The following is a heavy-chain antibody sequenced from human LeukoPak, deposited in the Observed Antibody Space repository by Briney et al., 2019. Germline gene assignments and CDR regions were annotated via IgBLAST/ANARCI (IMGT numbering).Heavy chain of an antibody. CDR1: GFTFSRHW. Sequence: GGSLRLSCAVSGFTFSRHWMSWVRQAPGKGLEWLANIKQDGSEKYYVDTVEGRFTISRDNAKNSLYLQMNSLRAEDTAVYYCARSYYGSGTSYGMDVWGQGTTVTVSS. CDR2: IKQDGSEK. V-gene: IGHV3-7*01. J-gene: IGHJ6*02. CDR3: ARSYYGSGTSYGMDV. D-gene: IGHD3-10*01.